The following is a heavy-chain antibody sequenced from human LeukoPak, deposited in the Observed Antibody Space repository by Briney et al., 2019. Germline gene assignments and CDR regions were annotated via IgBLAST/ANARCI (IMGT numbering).Heavy chain of an antibody. CDR2: INPSAGST. V-gene: IGHV1-46*01. CDR1: GYTFTAYY. J-gene: IGHJ4*02. Sequence: GASVKVSCKASGYTFTAYYMHWVRQAPGHGLEWMGIINPSAGSTTYAQKFQGRVVMTRDTSTSTVYMELSSLRSEDTAVYYCARDRRYNDYDYCFDSWGQGTLVTVSS. D-gene: IGHD5-12*01. CDR3: ARDRRYNDYDYCFDS.